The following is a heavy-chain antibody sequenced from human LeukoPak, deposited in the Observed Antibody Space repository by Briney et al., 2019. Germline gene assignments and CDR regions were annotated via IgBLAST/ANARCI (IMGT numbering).Heavy chain of an antibody. CDR2: ITSGSTTI. V-gene: IGHV3-48*01. CDR3: ARWTYYYDSSGSADYQYYMDV. Sequence: GGSLRLSCAASGFTFSSYCMNWVRRAPGKGLVWVSYITSGSTTIYYADSVKGRFTISRDNAKNSLYLQMNSLRAEDTAVYYCARWTYYYDSSGSADYQYYMDVWGKGTTVTVS. CDR1: GFTFSSYC. J-gene: IGHJ6*03. D-gene: IGHD3-22*01.